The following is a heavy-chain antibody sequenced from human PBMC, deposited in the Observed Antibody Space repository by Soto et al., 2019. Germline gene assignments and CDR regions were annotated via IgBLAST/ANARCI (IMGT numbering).Heavy chain of an antibody. V-gene: IGHV1-69*01. CDR3: ARAFQRLPHYYYYHDLDV. Sequence: QVQLVQSGAEVKKPGSSVKVSCKASGATFSSNAISWVRQAPGQGLEWMGGIIPVFGRPDYAQKFQGRVTITAAESTITAYMELSSPRAPATDVYSWARAFQRLPHYYYYHDLDV. D-gene: IGHD2-2*01. J-gene: IGHJ6*01. CDR2: IIPVFGRP. CDR1: GATFSSNA.